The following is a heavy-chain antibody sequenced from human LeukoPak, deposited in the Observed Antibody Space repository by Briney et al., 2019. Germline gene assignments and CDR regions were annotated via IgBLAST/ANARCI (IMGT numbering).Heavy chain of an antibody. D-gene: IGHD2-2*01. Sequence: SETLSLTCTVSGGSISSSSNYWGWIRQPPGKGLEWIGSIHYSETTYDNPALKSRVIISVDTSKNEFSLKLTSVTAADTAAYYCARQSPYCSSTSCYDRDYYYYYMDVWGKGTTVTVSS. J-gene: IGHJ6*03. CDR3: ARQSPYCSSTSCYDRDYYYYYMDV. CDR2: IHYSETT. CDR1: GGSISSSSNY. V-gene: IGHV4-39*01.